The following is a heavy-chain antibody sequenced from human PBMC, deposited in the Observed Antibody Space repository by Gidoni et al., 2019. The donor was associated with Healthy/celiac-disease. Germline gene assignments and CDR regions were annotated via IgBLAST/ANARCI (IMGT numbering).Heavy chain of an antibody. D-gene: IGHD2-15*01. V-gene: IGHV3-15*01. J-gene: IGHJ3*02. CDR3: TTGNCSGGSCSDENDAFDI. Sequence: EVQLVESGGGLVQPGGGVRLYCAACGFTFSKAGMSWVRQARGKGLEWVGRIKSTTDGGTTDYAAPVKGRFTISRDDSKNTLYLQMNSLKTEDTAVYYCTTGNCSGGSCSDENDAFDIWGQGTMVTVSS. CDR1: GFTFSKAG. CDR2: IKSTTDGGTT.